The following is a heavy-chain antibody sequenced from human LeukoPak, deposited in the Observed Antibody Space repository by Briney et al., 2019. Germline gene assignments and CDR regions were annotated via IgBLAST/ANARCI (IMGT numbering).Heavy chain of an antibody. J-gene: IGHJ6*03. CDR3: AREPIGPNYMDV. CDR1: GFTVSSNY. Sequence: GGSLRLSCAASGFTVSSNYMSWVRQAPGKGLEWVSVIYSGGSTYYADSVKGRFTISRDSSKNTLYLQMNSLRAEDTAVYYCAREPIGPNYMDVWGKGTTVTVSS. V-gene: IGHV3-66*01. CDR2: IYSGGST.